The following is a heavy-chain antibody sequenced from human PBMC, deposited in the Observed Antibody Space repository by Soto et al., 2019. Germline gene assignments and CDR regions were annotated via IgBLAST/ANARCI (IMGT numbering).Heavy chain of an antibody. CDR3: ARRRGSNGWFDL. CDR2: MNPDSGNT. V-gene: IGHV1-8*01. CDR1: GYTFINYD. J-gene: IGHJ5*02. D-gene: IGHD2-8*01. Sequence: QVQLVQSGAEVKKPGASVKVSCKASGYTFINYDMNWVRQATGQGLEWVGWMNPDSGNTGYAQNFQGRVTMTGNTSISSVYMELSSLTSEDTAVYYCARRRGSNGWFDLWGQGTLVTVSS.